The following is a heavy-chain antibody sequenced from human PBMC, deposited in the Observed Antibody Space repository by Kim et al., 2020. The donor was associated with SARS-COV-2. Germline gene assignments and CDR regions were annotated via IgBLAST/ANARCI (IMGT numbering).Heavy chain of an antibody. J-gene: IGHJ4*02. D-gene: IGHD2-2*01. Sequence: EDSWKGRLPISRDNSKNTLYLQMNSLRAEDTAVYYCARVGTLLWRGSDDYWGQGTLVTVSS. V-gene: IGHV3-53*01. CDR3: ARVGTLLWRGSDDY.